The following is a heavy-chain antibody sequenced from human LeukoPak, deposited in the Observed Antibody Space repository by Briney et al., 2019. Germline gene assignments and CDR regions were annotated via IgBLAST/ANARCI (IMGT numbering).Heavy chain of an antibody. CDR1: GFTFSTHA. Sequence: PGGSLRLSCAASGFTFSTHAMSCVRQAPRKGLEWVSSLSGDGSTTYHADSVKGRFTISRDNSRSTLYLQVNSLSAEDTAVYYCARGTSLGRPGTYYFDCWGQGALVTVSS. CDR3: ARGTSLGRPGTYYFDC. D-gene: IGHD1/OR15-1a*01. V-gene: IGHV3-23*01. CDR2: LSGDGSTT. J-gene: IGHJ4*02.